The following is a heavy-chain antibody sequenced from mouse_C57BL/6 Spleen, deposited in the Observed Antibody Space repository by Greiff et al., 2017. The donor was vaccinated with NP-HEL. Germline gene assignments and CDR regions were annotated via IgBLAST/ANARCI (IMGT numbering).Heavy chain of an antibody. Sequence: VKLVESGAELAKPGASVTLSCKASGSTFTRYWLHWVNQRPGQGLEWIGYINPSSGYTKYNQKFKDKATLTVDKSSSTAYMQLSSLTYEDSAVYYCARSGYYGLSPCFDYWGQGTTLTVSS. CDR2: INPSSGYT. J-gene: IGHJ2*01. D-gene: IGHD1-1*01. CDR3: ARSGYYGLSPCFDY. CDR1: GSTFTRYW. V-gene: IGHV1-7*01.